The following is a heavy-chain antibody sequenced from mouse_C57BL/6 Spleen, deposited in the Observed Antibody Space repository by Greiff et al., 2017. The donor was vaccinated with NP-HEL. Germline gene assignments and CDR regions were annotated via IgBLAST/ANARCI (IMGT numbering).Heavy chain of an antibody. Sequence: EVQLQESEGGLVQPGSSMKLSCTASGFTFSDYYMAWVRQVPEKGLEWVANINYDGSSTYYLDSLKSRFIISRDNAKNILYLQMSSLKSEDTATYYCARDTYYYGSSYDYYAMDYWGQGTSVTVSS. J-gene: IGHJ4*01. CDR2: INYDGSST. D-gene: IGHD1-1*01. CDR1: GFTFSDYY. V-gene: IGHV5-16*01. CDR3: ARDTYYYGSSYDYYAMDY.